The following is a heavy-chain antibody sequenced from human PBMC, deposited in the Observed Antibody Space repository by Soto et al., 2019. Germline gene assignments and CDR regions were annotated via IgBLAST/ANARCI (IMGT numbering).Heavy chain of an antibody. CDR1: GGSIISASYS. Sequence: QVQLQESGPRLVKPSQTLSLSCAVSGGSIISASYSWNWIRQSPGRGLEWLAHIYSSGSTYYNPSIKTRVSIAVDPSNNLSAPQLTSVTAEDTAVYFCAREGAARIEPGFDSWGQGILVTVAS. J-gene: IGHJ5*01. CDR3: AREGAARIEPGFDS. CDR2: IYSSGST. V-gene: IGHV4-31*11. D-gene: IGHD6-6*01.